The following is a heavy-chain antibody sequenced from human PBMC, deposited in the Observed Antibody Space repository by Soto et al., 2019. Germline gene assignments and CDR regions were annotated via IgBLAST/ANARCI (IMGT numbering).Heavy chain of an antibody. CDR3: ASRPQLELYAFDI. V-gene: IGHV4-31*03. Sequence: QVQLQESGPGLVKPSQTLSLTCTVSGGSISSGGYYWSRIRQHPGKGLEWMGYLYYRGSTYYKTYLKSRVTISVDTSKNQFSLKLSSVTAADTAVYYCASRPQLELYAFDIWGQGTMVTVSS. J-gene: IGHJ3*02. CDR1: GGSISSGGYY. CDR2: LYYRGST. D-gene: IGHD1-1*01.